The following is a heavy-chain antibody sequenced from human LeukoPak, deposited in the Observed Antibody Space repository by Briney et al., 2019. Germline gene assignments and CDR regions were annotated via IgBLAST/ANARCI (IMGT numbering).Heavy chain of an antibody. CDR2: IIPIFGTA. CDR1: GGTFSSYA. CDR3: ARSPGGDGYNFDY. J-gene: IGHJ4*02. Sequence: SVKVSCXASGGTFSSYAISWVRQAPGQGLEWMGGIIPIFGTANYAQKFQGRVTITTDESTSIAYMELSSLRSEDTAVYYCARSPGGDGYNFDYWGQGTLVTVSS. D-gene: IGHD5-24*01. V-gene: IGHV1-69*05.